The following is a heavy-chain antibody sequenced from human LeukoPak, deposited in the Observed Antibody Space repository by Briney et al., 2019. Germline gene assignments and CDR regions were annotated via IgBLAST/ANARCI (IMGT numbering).Heavy chain of an antibody. D-gene: IGHD5-18*01. CDR2: IGASGSI. Sequence: GGSLRLSCAASGFTFSSYEMNWVRQAPGKGLEWVLYIGASGSIYYADSVKGRFTTSRDNAKNSLYLQMNSLRAEDTAIYYCARDTALNSYGLDHWGQGTLVTVSS. CDR1: GFTFSSYE. J-gene: IGHJ4*02. V-gene: IGHV3-48*03. CDR3: ARDTALNSYGLDH.